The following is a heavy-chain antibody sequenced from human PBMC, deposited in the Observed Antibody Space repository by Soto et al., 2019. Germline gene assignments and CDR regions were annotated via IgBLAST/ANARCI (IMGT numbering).Heavy chain of an antibody. CDR3: ARDLHYDILTGYSYYFDY. J-gene: IGHJ4*02. Sequence: GGSLRLSCTASGFTFSSYSMNWVRQAPGKGLEWVSSISSSSSYIYYADSVKGRFTISRDNAKNSLYLQMNSLRAEDTAVYYCARDLHYDILTGYSYYFDYWGQGTLVTVSS. CDR2: ISSSSSYI. D-gene: IGHD3-9*01. CDR1: GFTFSSYS. V-gene: IGHV3-21*01.